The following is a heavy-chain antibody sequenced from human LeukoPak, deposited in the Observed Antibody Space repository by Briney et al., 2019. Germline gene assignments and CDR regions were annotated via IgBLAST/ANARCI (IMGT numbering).Heavy chain of an antibody. CDR1: GFTFSSYA. V-gene: IGHV3-23*01. Sequence: PGGSLRLSCAASGFTFSSYAMSWVRQAPGKGLEWVSAISGSGGSTYYADSVMGRFTISRDNSKNTLYLQMNSLRAEDTAVYYCAKDLQWLVLGYFQHWGQGTLVTVSS. J-gene: IGHJ1*01. CDR3: AKDLQWLVLGYFQH. CDR2: ISGSGGST. D-gene: IGHD6-19*01.